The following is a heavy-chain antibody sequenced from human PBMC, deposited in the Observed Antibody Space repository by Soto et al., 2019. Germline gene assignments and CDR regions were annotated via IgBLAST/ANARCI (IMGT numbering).Heavy chain of an antibody. Sequence: PGGSQRLSSAASGFNFRNYVMSWVRQAPGKGLEWVSSISNSGGSTYYADSVKGRFTISRDNSKNTLYLQMNSLRAEDTAVYYCAKEDVGGYYYSGLWGRGTLVTVSS. J-gene: IGHJ4*02. CDR1: GFNFRNYV. CDR3: AKEDVGGYYYSGL. CDR2: ISNSGGST. V-gene: IGHV3-23*01. D-gene: IGHD1-26*01.